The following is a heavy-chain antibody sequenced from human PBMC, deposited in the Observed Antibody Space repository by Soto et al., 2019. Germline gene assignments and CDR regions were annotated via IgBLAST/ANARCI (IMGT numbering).Heavy chain of an antibody. D-gene: IGHD6-13*01. CDR3: AKDFAAAGTRYFQH. CDR1: GFTFDDYA. CDR2: ISWNSGSI. Sequence: EVQLVESGGGLVQPGRSQRLSCAASGFTFDDYAMHWVRQAPGKGLEWVSGISWNSGSIGYADSVKGRFTISRDNAKNSLYLQMNSLRAEDTALYYCAKDFAAAGTRYFQHWGQGTLVTVSS. J-gene: IGHJ1*01. V-gene: IGHV3-9*01.